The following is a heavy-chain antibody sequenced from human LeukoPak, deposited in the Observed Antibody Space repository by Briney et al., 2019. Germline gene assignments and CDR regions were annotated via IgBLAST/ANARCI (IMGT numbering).Heavy chain of an antibody. D-gene: IGHD3-3*01. Sequence: GGSLRLSCAASGFTFSSYWMHWVRQAPGKGRVWVSRLNSDGSSTSYADSVKGRFTISRDNAKNTLYLQMNSLRAEDTAVYYCAREDDFWSGYYHNWFDPWGQGTLVTVSS. CDR1: GFTFSSYW. J-gene: IGHJ5*02. CDR3: AREDDFWSGYYHNWFDP. CDR2: LNSDGSST. V-gene: IGHV3-74*01.